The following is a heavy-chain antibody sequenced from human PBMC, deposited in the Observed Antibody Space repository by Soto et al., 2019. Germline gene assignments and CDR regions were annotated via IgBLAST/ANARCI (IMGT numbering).Heavy chain of an antibody. CDR2: IYYSGST. D-gene: IGHD3-10*01. Sequence: QVQLQESGPGLVKPSQTMSLTCTVSGGSISSGGYYWSWIRQHPGKGLEWIGYIYYSGSTYYNPSLKSRVTISVDTSKNQSSLKLSSVTAADTAVYYCARVQGVISAFDIWGQGTMVTVSS. CDR3: ARVQGVISAFDI. V-gene: IGHV4-31*03. CDR1: GGSISSGGYY. J-gene: IGHJ3*02.